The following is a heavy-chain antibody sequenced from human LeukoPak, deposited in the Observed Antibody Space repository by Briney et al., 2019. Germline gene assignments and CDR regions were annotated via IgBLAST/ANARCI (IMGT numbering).Heavy chain of an antibody. CDR1: GFSFTNYA. Sequence: GGSLRLSCTGSGFSFTNYAMHWVRQAPGEGLEWVAVIPYDESKIYYADSVKGRFTISRDLSTNTLYLQMNSLTTEDTAMYFCARRPVAAEYFQHWGQGTLVTVSS. CDR3: ARRPVAAEYFQH. J-gene: IGHJ1*01. CDR2: IPYDESKI. V-gene: IGHV3-30*03. D-gene: IGHD6-25*01.